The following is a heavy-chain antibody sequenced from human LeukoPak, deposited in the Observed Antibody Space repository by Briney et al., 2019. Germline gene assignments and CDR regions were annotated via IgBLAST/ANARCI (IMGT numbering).Heavy chain of an antibody. CDR2: INPNSGGT. Sequence: ASVKVSCKASGCTFTGYYIHWVRQAPGQGLEWMGWINPNSGGTDYAQKFQDRVTMTRDTSINTAYMELSRLRSDDTAVYYCARGRQLVSYWGQGTLVTVSS. V-gene: IGHV1-2*02. CDR3: ARGRQLVSY. J-gene: IGHJ4*02. CDR1: GCTFTGYY. D-gene: IGHD6-6*01.